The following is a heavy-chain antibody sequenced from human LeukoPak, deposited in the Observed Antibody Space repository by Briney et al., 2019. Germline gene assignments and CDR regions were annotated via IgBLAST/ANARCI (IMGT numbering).Heavy chain of an antibody. CDR2: INQYGSEK. Sequence: GGSLRLSCATSGLTFSNYWMTWVRQAPGRGLEWVANINQYGSEKYYVDSVKGRFTISRDNAKNSVSLQMNSLRAEDTAVYFCARSLGDDWGQGTLVTVSS. CDR1: GLTFSNYW. V-gene: IGHV3-7*01. CDR3: ARSLGDD. J-gene: IGHJ4*02. D-gene: IGHD3-16*01.